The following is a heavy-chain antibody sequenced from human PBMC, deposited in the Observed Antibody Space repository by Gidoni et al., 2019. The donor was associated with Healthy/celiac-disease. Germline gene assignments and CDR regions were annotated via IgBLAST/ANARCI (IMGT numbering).Heavy chain of an antibody. CDR3: ARDRAAVAIYYGMDV. CDR1: GCTSSSYS. Sequence: EVQLVESGGGLVKPGGSLRLSCAASGCTSSSYSMNWVRQAPGKGLEWVSSISSSSSYIYYADSVKGRFTISRDNAKNSMYLQMNSLRAEDTAVYYCARDRAAVAIYYGMDVWGQGTTVTVSS. J-gene: IGHJ6*02. D-gene: IGHD6-19*01. CDR2: ISSSSSYI. V-gene: IGHV3-21*01.